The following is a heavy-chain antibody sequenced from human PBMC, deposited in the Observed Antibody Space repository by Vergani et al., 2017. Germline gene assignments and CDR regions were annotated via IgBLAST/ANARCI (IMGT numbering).Heavy chain of an antibody. CDR2: ISYDGSNK. D-gene: IGHD3-10*01. Sequence: QVQLVESGGGVVQPGRSLRLSCAASGFTFSSYGMHWVRQAPGKGLEWVAVISYDGSNKYYADAVKGRFTISRDNSKNTLYLQMNSLRAEDTAVYYCAKDRGEWFGELFLLMDVWGKGTTVTVSS. J-gene: IGHJ6*03. CDR1: GFTFSSYG. CDR3: AKDRGEWFGELFLLMDV. V-gene: IGHV3-30*18.